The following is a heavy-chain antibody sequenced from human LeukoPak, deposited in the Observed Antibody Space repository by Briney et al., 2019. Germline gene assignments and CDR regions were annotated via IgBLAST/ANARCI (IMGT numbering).Heavy chain of an antibody. V-gene: IGHV4-39*01. CDR2: IYYSGTT. D-gene: IGHD2-15*01. Sequence: SETLSLTCTVSGGSISSSSYYWGWIRQPPGKGLEWIGTIYYSGTTYYNPSLKSRVTISLVTSENHFSQKLSSVTAADTAVFYCARLPTSAYFHYWGQGILVTVSS. J-gene: IGHJ4*02. CDR1: GGSISSSSYY. CDR3: ARLPTSAYFHY.